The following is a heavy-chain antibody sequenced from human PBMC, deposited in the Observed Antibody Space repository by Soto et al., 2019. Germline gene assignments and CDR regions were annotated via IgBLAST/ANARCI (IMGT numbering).Heavy chain of an antibody. CDR1: GFTFISYA. J-gene: IGHJ3*02. CDR2: ISSRGGST. Sequence: PGGSLRVSCAASGFTFISYAMSWVSQAPRQGLEWVSAISSRGGSTYYSDSVKGQFTISRHNSKNTLYLQMNSLRAEDTAVYYCAKFRRRVLATAKDDFDIWGQGRMVTV. CDR3: AKFRRRVLATAKDDFDI. D-gene: IGHD5-12*01. V-gene: IGHV3-23*01.